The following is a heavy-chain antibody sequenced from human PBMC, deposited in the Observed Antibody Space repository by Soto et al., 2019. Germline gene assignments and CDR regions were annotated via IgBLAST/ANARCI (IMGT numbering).Heavy chain of an antibody. V-gene: IGHV3-7*01. CDR2: IKQDGSDK. Sequence: EVQLVESGGGLVQPGGSLRLSCAASGFSLRNYWMSWVRQAPGKGLEWVANIKQDGSDKYYVDSVKGRFTISRDNAKNSLYLQMNSLRAEDPALYYCTRDAYDYWGQGTLVTVSS. D-gene: IGHD2-21*01. CDR3: TRDAYDY. J-gene: IGHJ4*02. CDR1: GFSLRNYW.